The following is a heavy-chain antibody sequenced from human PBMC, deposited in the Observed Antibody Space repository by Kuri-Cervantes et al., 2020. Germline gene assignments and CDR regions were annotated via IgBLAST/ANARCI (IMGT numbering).Heavy chain of an antibody. Sequence: GGSLRLSCAASGFTFDDYAMHWVRQAPGKGLEWVSGISWNSGSIGYADSVKGRFTISRDNAKNSLYLQMNSLRAEDTALYYCARMFPTAFCGGDCYFDFWGQGTLVTVSS. D-gene: IGHD2-21*02. V-gene: IGHV3-9*01. J-gene: IGHJ4*02. CDR1: GFTFDDYA. CDR2: ISWNSGSI. CDR3: ARMFPTAFCGGDCYFDF.